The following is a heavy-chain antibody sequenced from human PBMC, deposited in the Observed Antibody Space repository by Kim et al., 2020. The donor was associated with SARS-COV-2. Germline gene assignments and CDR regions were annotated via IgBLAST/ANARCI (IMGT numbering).Heavy chain of an antibody. Sequence: NKYYADSVKGRFTIARDNSKNTLYLQMNSLRAEDTAVYYCARELGSHFDYWGQGTLVTVSS. V-gene: IGHV3-30*01. CDR3: ARELGSHFDY. J-gene: IGHJ4*02. D-gene: IGHD1-26*01. CDR2: NK.